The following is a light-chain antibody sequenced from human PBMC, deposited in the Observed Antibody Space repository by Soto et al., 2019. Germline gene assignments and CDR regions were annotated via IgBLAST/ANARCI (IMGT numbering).Light chain of an antibody. Sequence: DIQMTQSPSSLSASIGDRVTITCRASQGISSYLAWYQQKPGKVPKLLIYAASALQSGVPSRFSGSGSGTDFTLTISSLQPEDVATYYCQQYYSTPYTFGQGTKLEIK. J-gene: IGKJ2*01. CDR2: AAS. CDR1: QGISSY. V-gene: IGKV1-27*01. CDR3: QQYYSTPYT.